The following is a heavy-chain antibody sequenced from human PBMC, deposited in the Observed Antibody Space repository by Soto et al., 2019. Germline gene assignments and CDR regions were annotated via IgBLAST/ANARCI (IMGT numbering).Heavy chain of an antibody. CDR2: IYYSGST. CDR3: ARATAVLRYFDWEGYMDV. CDR1: GGSISSYY. D-gene: IGHD3-9*01. J-gene: IGHJ6*03. V-gene: IGHV4-59*01. Sequence: SETLSLTCTVSGGSISSYYWSWIRQPPGKGLEWIGYIYYSGSTNYNPSLKSRVTISVDTSKNQFSLKLSSVTAADTAVYYCARATAVLRYFDWEGYMDVWGKGTTVTVSS.